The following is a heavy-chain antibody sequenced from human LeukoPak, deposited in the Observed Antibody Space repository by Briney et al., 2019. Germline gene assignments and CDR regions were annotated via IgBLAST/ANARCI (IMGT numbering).Heavy chain of an antibody. CDR1: GHSITSNNW. CDR3: ARDSDLTGYFSRFYYGLAV. V-gene: IGHV4-4*02. CDR2: VYHSGST. D-gene: IGHD3-9*01. Sequence: SETLSLTCAVSGHSITSNNWWSWVRQPPGKGLEWIGEVYHSGSTNYHPSLKSRVTITVDKSNNQFSLKLTSVTAADTAVYYCARDSDLTGYFSRFYYGLAVRGKGTTVTVSS. J-gene: IGHJ6*04.